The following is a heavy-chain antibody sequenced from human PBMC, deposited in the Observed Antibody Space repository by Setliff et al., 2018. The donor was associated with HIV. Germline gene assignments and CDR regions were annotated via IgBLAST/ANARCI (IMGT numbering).Heavy chain of an antibody. CDR3: AKDHATSSWFTALLDS. V-gene: IGHV3-23*01. J-gene: IGHJ4*02. CDR2: ISGSAGTT. Sequence: GGSLRLSCAASGFTFSNYAMRWVRQAPGKGLEWVSGISGSAGTTYYADSVKGRFTISRDNSKNTLHLHMNSLRAEDTAVYYCAKDHATSSWFTALLDSWGQGALVTVSS. D-gene: IGHD6-13*01. CDR1: GFTFSNYA.